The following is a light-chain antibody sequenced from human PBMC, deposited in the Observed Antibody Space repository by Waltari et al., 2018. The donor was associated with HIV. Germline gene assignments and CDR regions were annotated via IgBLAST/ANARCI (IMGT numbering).Light chain of an antibody. CDR3: QSYDRYLPGIV. CDR2: DNN. CDR1: SSNIGEPRYG. J-gene: IGLJ2*01. Sequence: QSVLTQPPSVSGVPGQTVTISCTGTSSNIGEPRYGAHWYQHLPGTAPKLLIYDNNNRPSGVPARFSGFKSGASASLVITGVQAEDEADYYCQSYDRYLPGIVFGGGTKLTV. V-gene: IGLV1-40*01.